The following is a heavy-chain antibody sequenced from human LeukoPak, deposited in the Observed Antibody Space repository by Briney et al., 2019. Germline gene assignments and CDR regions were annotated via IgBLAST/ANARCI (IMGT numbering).Heavy chain of an antibody. D-gene: IGHD5-18*01. J-gene: IGHJ4*02. CDR2: IFGSGGSP. CDR1: GFTFDSHA. CDR3: GKTTVGYSSGQKPAWPVDY. V-gene: IGHV3-23*01. Sequence: GGSLRLSCEASGFTFDSHAMYWVRQAPGKGLEWVAGIFGSGGSPHYADSVKGRFTISRDNPRNTVYLQINSLRDEDTAVYYCGKTTVGYSSGQKPAWPVDYWGQGTLVTVSS.